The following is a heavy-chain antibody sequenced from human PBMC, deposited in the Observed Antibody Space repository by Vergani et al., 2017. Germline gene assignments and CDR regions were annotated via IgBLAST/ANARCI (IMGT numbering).Heavy chain of an antibody. CDR2: VFHSGRA. CDR1: GYSISRGYY. CDR3: VKEKIDLGSYFFDS. V-gene: IGHV4-38-2*02. J-gene: IGHJ4*01. Sequence: QVQLQESGPGLVKPSETLSLTCSVSGYSISRGYYWGWIRQPPGKGLEWIATVFHSGRAYYNPSLRRRVTISVETSKNQFSLRLTSLTAADTAVYYCVKEKIDLGSYFFDSWGHGILVTVSS. D-gene: IGHD2/OR15-2a*01.